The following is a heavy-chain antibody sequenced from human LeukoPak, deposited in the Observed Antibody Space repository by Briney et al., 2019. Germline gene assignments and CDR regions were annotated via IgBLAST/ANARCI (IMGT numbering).Heavy chain of an antibody. D-gene: IGHD2-2*01. CDR2: INPNSGGT. V-gene: IGHV1-2*04. CDR3: ARGSRSSTSCPRVGYYYGMDV. CDR1: GYTLTDYY. J-gene: IGHJ6*02. Sequence: ASVKVSCKASGYTLTDYYMHWVRQAPGQGLEWMGWINPNSGGTNYAQKFQGWVTMTRDTSISTAYMELSRLRSDDTAVYYCARGSRSSTSCPRVGYYYGMDVWGQGTTVTVSS.